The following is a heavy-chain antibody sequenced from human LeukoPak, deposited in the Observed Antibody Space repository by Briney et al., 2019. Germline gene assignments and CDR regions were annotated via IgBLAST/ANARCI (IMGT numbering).Heavy chain of an antibody. CDR2: IFHSGST. D-gene: IGHD3-3*01. V-gene: IGHV4-4*02. CDR3: AREGRNGYSLDT. Sequence: SGTLSLTCAVSGGSISSNKWWSWVRQPPGKGLEWIGEIFHSGSTNYNLSLKSRVTISVDNSNNQFSLSLNSVTAADTAVYYCAREGRNGYSLDTWGQGTLVTVSS. CDR1: GGSISSNKW. J-gene: IGHJ5*02.